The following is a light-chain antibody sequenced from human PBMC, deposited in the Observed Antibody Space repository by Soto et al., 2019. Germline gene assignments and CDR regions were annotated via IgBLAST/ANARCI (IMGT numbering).Light chain of an antibody. V-gene: IGKV3-20*01. J-gene: IGKJ1*01. Sequence: IALTKSPGTLSLSPGDTATLSCRASQRLXNTYLAWYQQKPGQAPRLLXDGASSRATGCPDRLSGSGSGTDFTLTISRLETEDFAVYYCQLYDSASWTFGQGTKVDIK. CDR2: GAS. CDR3: QLYDSASWT. CDR1: QRLXNTY.